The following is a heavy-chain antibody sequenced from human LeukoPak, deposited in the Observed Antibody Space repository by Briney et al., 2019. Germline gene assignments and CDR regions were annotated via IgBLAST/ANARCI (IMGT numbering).Heavy chain of an antibody. D-gene: IGHD6-19*01. CDR1: GFTFSSFW. CDR2: INWNGDNI. CDR3: AKSTSGWRAGWFDP. V-gene: IGHV3-20*04. Sequence: GGSLRLSCVASGFTFSSFWMSWVRQTPGKGLEWVSGINWNGDNIDYADSVKGRFIISRDNANNSLFLPMPNLTTDDTAVYYCAKSTSGWRAGWFDPWGQGTLVSVSS. J-gene: IGHJ5*02.